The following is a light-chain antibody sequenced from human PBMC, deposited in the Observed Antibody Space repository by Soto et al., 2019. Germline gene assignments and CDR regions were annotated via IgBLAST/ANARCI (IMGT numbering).Light chain of an antibody. V-gene: IGKV1-33*01. J-gene: IGKJ4*01. Sequence: DIQMTQSPSSLSASVGDRVTITCQASQDIRNYLNWYQQKPGQAPKLLIYDASYLETGVPSRFSGGGSGTDFTLTISSLQPEDIATYYCQQYNHLPLTFGGGTKVEIK. CDR1: QDIRNY. CDR3: QQYNHLPLT. CDR2: DAS.